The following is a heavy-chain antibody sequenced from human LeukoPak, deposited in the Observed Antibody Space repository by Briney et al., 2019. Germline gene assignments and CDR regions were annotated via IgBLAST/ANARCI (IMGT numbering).Heavy chain of an antibody. V-gene: IGHV1-69*13. CDR1: GGTFSSYA. CDR3: ARVGGYDILTGYYTLDY. CDR2: IIPIFGTA. J-gene: IGHJ4*02. D-gene: IGHD3-9*01. Sequence: SVKVSCKASGGTFSSYAISWVRQAPGQGLEWMGGIIPIFGTANYAQEFQGRVTITADESTSTAYMELSSLRSEDTAVYYCARVGGYDILTGYYTLDYWGQGTLVTVSS.